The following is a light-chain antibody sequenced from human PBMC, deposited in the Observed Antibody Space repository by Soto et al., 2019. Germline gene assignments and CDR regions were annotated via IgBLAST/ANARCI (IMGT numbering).Light chain of an antibody. Sequence: EIVMTQSPATLSVSPGERATLSCRASERVSSSLAWYQQKPGQAPRLLIYGASTRATGIPARFSGSGSGTEFTLTISSLQSEDFAVYYCQQDNNWHPYTFGQGTKLEIK. CDR2: GAS. CDR3: QQDNNWHPYT. J-gene: IGKJ2*01. CDR1: ERVSSS. V-gene: IGKV3-15*01.